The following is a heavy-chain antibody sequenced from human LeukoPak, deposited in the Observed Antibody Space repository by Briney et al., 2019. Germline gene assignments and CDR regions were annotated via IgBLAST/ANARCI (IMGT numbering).Heavy chain of an antibody. J-gene: IGHJ4*02. CDR3: ARHNSGWYAIDY. Sequence: KPSETLSLTCTVSGGSISSYYWSWIRQPPGKGLGWIGYIYYSGSTNYNPSLKSRVTISVDTSKNQSSLKLSSVTAADTAVYYCARHNSGWYAIDYWGQGTLVTVSS. D-gene: IGHD6-19*01. CDR2: IYYSGST. CDR1: GGSISSYY. V-gene: IGHV4-59*08.